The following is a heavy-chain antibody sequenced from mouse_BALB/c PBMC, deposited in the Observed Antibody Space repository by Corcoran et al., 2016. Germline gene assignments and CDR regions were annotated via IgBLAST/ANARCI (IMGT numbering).Heavy chain of an antibody. V-gene: IGHV5-17*01. Sequence: VQLVESGGGVVQPGRSLRLPCAASGFTFSSYGMHWVRQAPGKGLEWVAVIWYDGSNKYYADSVKGRFTISRDNSKNTLYLQMNSLRAEDTAVYYCARLISAGGALDYWGQGTLVTVSS. CDR1: GFTFSSYG. D-gene: IGHD1-2*01. CDR2: IWYDGSNK. J-gene: IGHJ4*01. CDR3: ARLISAGGALDY.